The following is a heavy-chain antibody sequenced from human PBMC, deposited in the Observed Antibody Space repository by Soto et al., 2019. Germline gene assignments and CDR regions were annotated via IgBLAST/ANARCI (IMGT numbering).Heavy chain of an antibody. Sequence: LPLTCTVSGGPISRYYWSWIRQPPGKGLEWIGYIYYSGSTNYNPSLKSRVTISVDTSKNQFSLRLSSVTAADTAVYYCARLRYYDSTGYLDYWGQGTLVTVSS. J-gene: IGHJ4*02. CDR1: GGPISRYY. D-gene: IGHD3-22*01. CDR3: ARLRYYDSTGYLDY. CDR2: IYYSGST. V-gene: IGHV4-59*01.